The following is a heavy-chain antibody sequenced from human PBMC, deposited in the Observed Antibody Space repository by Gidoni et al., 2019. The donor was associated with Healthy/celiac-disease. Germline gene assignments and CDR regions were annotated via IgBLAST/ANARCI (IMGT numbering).Heavy chain of an antibody. CDR1: GGSISSSNW. J-gene: IGHJ4*02. V-gene: IGHV4-4*02. Sequence: QVQLQESGPGLVKPSGTLSLTCAVSGGSISSSNWWSWVRQPPGKGLEWIGEIYHSGSTNYNPSLKSRVTISVDKSKNQFSLKLSAVTAADTAVYYCARDHNYGDYEGEGYYFDYWGQGTLVTVSS. CDR2: IYHSGST. D-gene: IGHD4-17*01. CDR3: ARDHNYGDYEGEGYYFDY.